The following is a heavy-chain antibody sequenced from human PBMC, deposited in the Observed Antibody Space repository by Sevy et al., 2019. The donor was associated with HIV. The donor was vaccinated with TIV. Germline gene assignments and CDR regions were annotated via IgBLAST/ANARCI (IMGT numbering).Heavy chain of an antibody. CDR1: GGSISSYY. V-gene: IGHV4-4*07. Sequence: SETLSLTCTVSGGSISSYYWSWIRQPAGKGLEWIGRIYTSGSTNYNPSLKSLVTMSVATSENQFSLKLSSVTASDTAVYYCARDLIVGATTRSGWFDPWGQGTLVTVSS. J-gene: IGHJ5*02. CDR2: IYTSGST. D-gene: IGHD1-26*01. CDR3: ARDLIVGATTRSGWFDP.